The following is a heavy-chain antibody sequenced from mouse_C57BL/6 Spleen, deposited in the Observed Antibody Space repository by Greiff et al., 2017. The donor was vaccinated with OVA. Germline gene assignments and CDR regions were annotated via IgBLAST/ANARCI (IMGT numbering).Heavy chain of an antibody. J-gene: IGHJ1*03. V-gene: IGHV1-81*01. CDR3: ARWGYGNYGWYFDV. D-gene: IGHD2-1*01. Sequence: VKLMESGAELARPGASVKLSCKASGYTFTSYGISWVKQRTGQGLEWIGEIYPRSGNTYYNEKFKGKATLTADKSSSTAYMELRSLTSEDSAVYFCARWGYGNYGWYFDVWGTGTTVTVSS. CDR2: IYPRSGNT. CDR1: GYTFTSYG.